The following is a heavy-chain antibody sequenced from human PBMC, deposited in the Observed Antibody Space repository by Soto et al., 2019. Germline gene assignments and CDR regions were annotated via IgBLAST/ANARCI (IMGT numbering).Heavy chain of an antibody. CDR1: GGSISSYY. CDR2: IYYSGST. J-gene: IGHJ6*03. CDR3: ARVRIFGVGPIVQYYYYYYMDI. V-gene: IGHV4-59*07. D-gene: IGHD3-3*01. Sequence: PSDTLSLTCSASGGSISSYYWSWIRQPPGKGLEWIGYIYYSGSTNYNPSLKSRVTISVDTSKNQFSLKLSSVTAADTAVYYCARVRIFGVGPIVQYYYYYYMDIWGKETTVTVSS.